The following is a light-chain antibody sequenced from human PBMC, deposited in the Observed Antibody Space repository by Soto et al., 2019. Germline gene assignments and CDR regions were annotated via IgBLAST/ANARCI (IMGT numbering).Light chain of an antibody. CDR1: SSDVGGYNY. J-gene: IGLJ1*01. V-gene: IGLV2-8*01. Sequence: QYVLTPPPSASGSPGQSVTISCTVTSSDVGGYNYVSWYQQHPGKAPKLIIYEVSKRPSGVPDRFSGSKSGNTASLTVSGLQAEDEADYYCSSYAGSNNVFGTGTKVTVL. CDR3: SSYAGSNNV. CDR2: EVS.